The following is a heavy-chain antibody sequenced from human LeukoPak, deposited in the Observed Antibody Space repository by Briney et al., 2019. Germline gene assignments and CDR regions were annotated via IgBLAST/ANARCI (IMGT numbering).Heavy chain of an antibody. CDR1: GYTFTSYA. V-gene: IGHV7-4-1*02. CDR3: AASPSVVAATGAWDY. CDR2: INTNTGNP. Sequence: GASVKVSCKASGYTFTSYAMNWVRQAPGQGLEWMGWINTNTGNPTYAQGFTGRFVFSLDTSVSTAYLQISSLKAEDTAVYYCAASPSVVAATGAWDYWGQGTLVTVSS. D-gene: IGHD2-15*01. J-gene: IGHJ4*02.